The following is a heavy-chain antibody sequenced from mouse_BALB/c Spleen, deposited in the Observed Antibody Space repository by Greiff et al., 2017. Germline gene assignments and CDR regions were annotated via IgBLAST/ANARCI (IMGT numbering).Heavy chain of an antibody. CDR1: GFTFSSYA. J-gene: IGHJ1*01. CDR3: ARGVYGSYFDV. D-gene: IGHD2-10*02. V-gene: IGHV5-6-5*01. Sequence: EVKLVESGGGLVKPGGSLKLSCAASGFTFSSYAMSWVRQTPEKRLEWVASISSGGSTYYPDSVKGRFTISRDNARNILYLQMSSLRSEDTAMYYCARGVYGSYFDVWGAGTTVTVSS. CDR2: ISSGGST.